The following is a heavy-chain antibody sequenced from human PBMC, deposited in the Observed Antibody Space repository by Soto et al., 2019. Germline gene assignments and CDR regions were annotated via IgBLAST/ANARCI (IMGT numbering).Heavy chain of an antibody. V-gene: IGHV3-53*02. CDR2: IYSGGST. D-gene: IGHD6-19*01. Sequence: EVQLVDTGGGLIQPGGSLRLSCAASGFTVSSNYMSWVRQAPGKGLEWVSVIYSGGSTYYADSVKGRITISRDNSKNTLYLQMTSLRAEDTAVYYCAREHSSDWFFDYWGQGTLVTVSS. J-gene: IGHJ4*02. CDR3: AREHSSDWFFDY. CDR1: GFTVSSNY.